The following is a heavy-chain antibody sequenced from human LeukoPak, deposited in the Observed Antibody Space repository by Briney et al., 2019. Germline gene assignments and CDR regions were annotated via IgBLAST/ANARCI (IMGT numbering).Heavy chain of an antibody. V-gene: IGHV3-30*02. D-gene: IGHD6-13*01. CDR2: IRYDGSNK. J-gene: IGHJ4*02. CDR3: AKDRSLKQQLVPGIDY. CDR1: GFTFSSYG. Sequence: GGSLRLSCAASGFTFSSYGMHWVRQAPGKGLEWVAFIRYDGSNKYYADSVKGRFTISRDNSKNTLYLQMNSLRAEDTAVYYCAKDRSLKQQLVPGIDYWGQGTLVTVSS.